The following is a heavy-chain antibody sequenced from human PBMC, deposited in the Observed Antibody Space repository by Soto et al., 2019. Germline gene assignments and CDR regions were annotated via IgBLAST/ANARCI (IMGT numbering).Heavy chain of an antibody. CDR2: ISSNGDTT. CDR1: GFTFSSYA. V-gene: IGHV3-23*01. Sequence: EVQVLESGGALVQPGGSLRLSCAASGFTFSSYAMSWVRQAPGRGLEWVSGISSNGDTTYYIDSVKGRFTISRDNFKNTLYLQMNSLRADDTAIYYCGKAPTGNYVGAFEIWGQGTMVPVSS. D-gene: IGHD3-16*01. J-gene: IGHJ3*02. CDR3: GKAPTGNYVGAFEI.